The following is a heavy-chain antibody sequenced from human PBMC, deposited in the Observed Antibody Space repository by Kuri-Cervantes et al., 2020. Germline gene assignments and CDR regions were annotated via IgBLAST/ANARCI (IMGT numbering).Heavy chain of an antibody. D-gene: IGHD2-15*01. CDR3: AYYHCSGGSCYFDY. Sequence: SETLSLTCTVSGGSISSSYWSWTRQPPGKGLEWIGYIYYSGSTNYNPSLKSRVTISVDTSKSQFSLKLSSVTAADTAVYYCAYYHCSGGSCYFDYWGQGTLVTVSS. CDR1: GGSISSSY. CDR2: IYYSGST. J-gene: IGHJ4*02. V-gene: IGHV4-59*01.